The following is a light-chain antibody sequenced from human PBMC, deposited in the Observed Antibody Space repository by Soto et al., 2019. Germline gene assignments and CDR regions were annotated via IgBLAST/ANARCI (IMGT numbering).Light chain of an antibody. V-gene: IGLV2-23*02. J-gene: IGLJ2*01. CDR2: VVI. Sequence: QSALTQPASVSGSPGQSITISCTGTSSDVGNYNLVSWYQQVPGKVPKLIIYVVIQRPSGVSNRFSGSKSGNTASLTISGLQPEDEGDYYCCSYAGSTALFGGGTKVTVL. CDR3: CSYAGSTAL. CDR1: SSDVGNYNL.